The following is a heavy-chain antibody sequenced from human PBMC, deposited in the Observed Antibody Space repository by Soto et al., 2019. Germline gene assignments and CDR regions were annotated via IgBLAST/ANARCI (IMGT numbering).Heavy chain of an antibody. D-gene: IGHD2-2*02. Sequence: GESLKISCKGSGYSFTIYWITWVRQMPGKGLEWMGRIDPSDSYTNYSPSFQGHVTISADKSISTAYLQWSSLKASDTAMYYCARHTFHYNWFDPWGQGTLVTVYS. V-gene: IGHV5-10-1*01. J-gene: IGHJ5*02. CDR2: IDPSDSYT. CDR1: GYSFTIYW. CDR3: ARHTFHYNWFDP.